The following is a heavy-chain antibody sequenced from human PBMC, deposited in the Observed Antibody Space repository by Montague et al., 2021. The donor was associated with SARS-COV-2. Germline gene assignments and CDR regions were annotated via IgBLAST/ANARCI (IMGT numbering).Heavy chain of an antibody. Sequence: TLSLTCTVSGGSISSGGYYWSWIRQHPGKGLEWIGYIYYSGSTYYNPSLKSRVTISVDTSKNQFSLKLSSVTAADTAVYYCARVGIVVVPAAIVTLSYYYHMDVWGKGTTVTVSS. CDR3: ARVGIVVVPAAIVTLSYYYHMDV. CDR1: GGSISSGGYY. D-gene: IGHD2-2*02. CDR2: IYYSGST. J-gene: IGHJ6*03. V-gene: IGHV4-31*03.